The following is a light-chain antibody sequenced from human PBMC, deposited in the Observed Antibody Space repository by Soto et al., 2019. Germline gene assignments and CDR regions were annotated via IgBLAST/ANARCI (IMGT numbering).Light chain of an antibody. CDR3: QQYDYSRT. CDR2: DVS. CDR1: QNISTS. Sequence: DIQLTQSPSTLSASVGDIVTITCRASQNISTSLAWYQHKPGKAPKLLMFDVSNLESGVPSRFSGSGSGTEFTLTISSLHSDDFATYYCQQYDYSRTFGQGTKVDI. V-gene: IGKV1-5*01. J-gene: IGKJ1*01.